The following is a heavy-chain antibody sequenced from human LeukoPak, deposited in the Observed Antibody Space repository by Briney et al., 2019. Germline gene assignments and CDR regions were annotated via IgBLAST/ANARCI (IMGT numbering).Heavy chain of an antibody. CDR3: AKHNSGNFIYFDA. J-gene: IGHJ4*02. CDR2: ITGSGGTT. Sequence: GGSLRLSCAASGFTFSLYAMSWVRQAPGKGLEWVSGITGSGGTTYYADSVKGRFTLSRDNSKNTLYLQMNSLGAEETAVYYCAKHNSGNFIYFDAWGQGALVTVSS. CDR1: GFTFSLYA. D-gene: IGHD1-26*01. V-gene: IGHV3-23*01.